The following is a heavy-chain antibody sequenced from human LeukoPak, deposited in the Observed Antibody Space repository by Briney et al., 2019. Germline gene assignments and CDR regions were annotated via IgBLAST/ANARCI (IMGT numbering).Heavy chain of an antibody. J-gene: IGHJ4*02. Sequence: GGSLRLSCAPSGFTFTSYWMGWVRQSPVKGLEWVASIKQGGSEKHYVDSVKGRFTISRDNAKNSLYPQMNSLRAEDTAVYYCARSKGYYYDSSGRAPYYFDYWGQGTLVTVSS. V-gene: IGHV3-7*01. CDR2: IKQGGSEK. D-gene: IGHD3-22*01. CDR3: ARSKGYYYDSSGRAPYYFDY. CDR1: GFTFTSYW.